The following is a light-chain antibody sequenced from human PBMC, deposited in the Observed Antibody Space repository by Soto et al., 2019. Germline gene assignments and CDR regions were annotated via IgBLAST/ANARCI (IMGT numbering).Light chain of an antibody. CDR3: QQYNNWPRT. V-gene: IGKV3-15*01. Sequence: EIVMTQSPATLSVSPGERATLSCRASQSVSSNLAWYQQKPGQAPRLLIYCASTRATGIPARFSGSGSGTEFTLTISSLQSEDFAVYYCQQYNNWPRTFRQGTKVEIK. CDR1: QSVSSN. CDR2: CAS. J-gene: IGKJ1*01.